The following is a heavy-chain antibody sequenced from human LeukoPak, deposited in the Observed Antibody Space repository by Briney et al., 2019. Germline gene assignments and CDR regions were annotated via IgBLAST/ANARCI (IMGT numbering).Heavy chain of an antibody. CDR3: ARFRRLGYCSSTSCSKYNWFDP. D-gene: IGHD2-2*01. CDR1: GYTFTGYY. V-gene: IGHV1-2*02. J-gene: IGHJ5*02. Sequence: ASVKVSCKASGYTFTGYYMHWVRQAPGQGLEWMGWINPNSGGTNYAQKFQGRVTMTRDTSISTAYMELSRLRSDDTAVYYCARFRRLGYCSSTSCSKYNWFDPWGQGTLVTVSS. CDR2: INPNSGGT.